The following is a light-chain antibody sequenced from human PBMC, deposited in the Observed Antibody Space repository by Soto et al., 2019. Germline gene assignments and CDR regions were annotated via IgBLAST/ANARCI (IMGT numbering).Light chain of an antibody. CDR1: QGIRND. Sequence: DIQMTQSPSSLSASVGDRVTITCRASQGIRNDLGWFQQKPGKAPKRLIHQASILYSGFPSRFSGSCSGTEFNLTISSLQPDDFATYYCQQYHPHSSTFGQGARLEIK. CDR2: QAS. CDR3: QQYHPHSST. V-gene: IGKV1-17*01. J-gene: IGKJ5*01.